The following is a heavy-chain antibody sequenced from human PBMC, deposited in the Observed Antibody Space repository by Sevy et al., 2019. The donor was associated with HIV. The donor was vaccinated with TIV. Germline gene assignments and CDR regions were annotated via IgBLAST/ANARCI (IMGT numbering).Heavy chain of an antibody. J-gene: IGHJ4*02. D-gene: IGHD1-26*01. CDR2: ISSSSSYI. CDR3: ARARYSGSYFDY. CDR1: GLTFSSYS. V-gene: IGHV3-21*01. Sequence: GGSLRLSCAASGLTFSSYSMNWVRQAPGKGLEWVSSISSSSSYIYYADSVKGRFTISRDNAKNSLYLQMNSLRAEDTAVYYCARARYSGSYFDYWGQGTLVTVSS.